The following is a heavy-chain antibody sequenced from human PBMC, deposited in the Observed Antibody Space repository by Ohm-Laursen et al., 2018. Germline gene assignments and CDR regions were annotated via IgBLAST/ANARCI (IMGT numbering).Heavy chain of an antibody. CDR3: ARGGRRGSSWYRNYGMDV. Sequence: SGTLSLTWAVYGGSFSGYYWSWIRQPPGKGLEWIGEINHSGSTNYNPSLKSRVTISVDTSKNQFSLKLSSVTAADTAVYYCARGGRRGSSWYRNYGMDVWGQGTTVTVSS. CDR1: GGSFSGYY. J-gene: IGHJ6*02. CDR2: INHSGST. V-gene: IGHV4-34*01. D-gene: IGHD6-13*01.